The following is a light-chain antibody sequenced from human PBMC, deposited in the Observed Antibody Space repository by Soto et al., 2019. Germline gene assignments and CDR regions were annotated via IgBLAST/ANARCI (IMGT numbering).Light chain of an antibody. CDR3: QKHYINPIN. J-gene: IGKJ5*01. CDR2: WAS. CDR1: QSVVYSSNNKNY. V-gene: IGKV4-1*01. Sequence: DIVMTQSPDSLAVSPGESSTINCKSSQSVVYSSNNKNYLAWYQQKPGQPPKLLIYWASTRESGVPDRFTGSGSGTDFTLTINSLQAEDVAVYYCQKHYINPINCGQGKRREIK.